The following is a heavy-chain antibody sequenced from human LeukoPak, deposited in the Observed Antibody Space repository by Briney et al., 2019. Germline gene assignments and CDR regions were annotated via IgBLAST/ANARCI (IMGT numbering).Heavy chain of an antibody. J-gene: IGHJ2*01. D-gene: IGHD3-9*01. CDR1: GYTFTSYY. CDR2: INPSGGST. CDR3: ARAFYDILTGYNSAWYFDL. V-gene: IGHV1-46*01. Sequence: GASVKVSCKASGYTFTSYYMHWVRQAPGQGLEWMGIINPSGGSTSYAQKFQGRVTMTRDTSTSTVYMELSSLRSEDTAVYYCARAFYDILTGYNSAWYFDLWGRGTLVTVS.